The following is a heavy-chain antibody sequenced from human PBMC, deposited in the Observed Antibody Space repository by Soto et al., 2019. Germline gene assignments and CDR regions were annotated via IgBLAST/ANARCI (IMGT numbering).Heavy chain of an antibody. D-gene: IGHD6-13*01. CDR2: TYPDDSDT. Sequence: PGESLKISCQGSGYRFTNQWIGWVRQKPGKGLEWMGITYPDDSDTRYNPSFQGQVTISADKSTSTAYLQWSSLKASDTAIYYCARTAAAGKYYYGVDVWGQGTTVTVSS. CDR1: GYRFTNQW. V-gene: IGHV5-51*01. J-gene: IGHJ6*02. CDR3: ARTAAAGKYYYGVDV.